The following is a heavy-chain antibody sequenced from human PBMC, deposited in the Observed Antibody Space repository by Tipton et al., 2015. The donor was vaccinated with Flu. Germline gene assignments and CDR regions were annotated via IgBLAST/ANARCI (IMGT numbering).Heavy chain of an antibody. V-gene: IGHV3-49*04. CDR1: GFTFGDYA. D-gene: IGHD2-15*01. Sequence: SLRLSCKVSGFTFGDYAMSWVRQAPGKGLEWVGFIRSKAHGGTTEYAASVKGRFTISRDDSESIAYLQMNSLKTEDTAVYYCTRDQVVVVVPATRDPYFYYYYMDVWGKGTSVTVSS. J-gene: IGHJ6*03. CDR2: IRSKAHGGTT. CDR3: TRDQVVVVVPATRDPYFYYYYMDV.